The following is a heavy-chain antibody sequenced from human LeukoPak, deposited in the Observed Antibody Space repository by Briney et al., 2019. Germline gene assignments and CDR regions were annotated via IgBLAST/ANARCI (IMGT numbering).Heavy chain of an antibody. Sequence: GGSLRLSCAASGFTFSSYAMHWVRQAPGKGLEWVAVISYDGSNKYYADSVKGRLTISRDNSKNTLYLQMNSLRAEDTAVYYCARDPIAVAGYFDYWGQGTLVTVSS. D-gene: IGHD6-19*01. J-gene: IGHJ4*02. CDR1: GFTFSSYA. CDR2: ISYDGSNK. CDR3: ARDPIAVAGYFDY. V-gene: IGHV3-30*04.